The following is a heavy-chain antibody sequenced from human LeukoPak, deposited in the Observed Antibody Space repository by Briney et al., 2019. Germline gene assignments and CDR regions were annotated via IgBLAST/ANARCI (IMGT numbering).Heavy chain of an antibody. CDR2: ISSRGSTI. V-gene: IGHV3-11*04. CDR1: GFTFSDYY. J-gene: IGHJ4*02. Sequence: GGSLRLSCAASGFTFSDYYMSWIRQAPGKGREWVSYISSRGSTIYYADSVKGRFTISRDNAKNSLYLQMNSLRAEDTAAYYCATQNSGGDGYFDYWGQGTLVTVSS. CDR3: ATQNSGGDGYFDY. D-gene: IGHD2-21*02.